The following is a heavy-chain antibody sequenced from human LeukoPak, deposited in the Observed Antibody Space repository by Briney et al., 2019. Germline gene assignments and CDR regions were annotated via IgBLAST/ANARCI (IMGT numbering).Heavy chain of an antibody. CDR3: EREDVVVPPYCMDV. CDR1: GFTFSSYI. CDR2: ICSSISII. Sequence: GSLRLSCVASGFTFSSYIMKWVRHAPGTGLEWGSYICSSISIIYYADSVKGRFTIARDNAKNSLYLQMNSLRAEDTAVYYCEREDVVVPPYCMDVWGQGTTVTVSS. D-gene: IGHD2-2*01. J-gene: IGHJ6*02. V-gene: IGHV3-48*01.